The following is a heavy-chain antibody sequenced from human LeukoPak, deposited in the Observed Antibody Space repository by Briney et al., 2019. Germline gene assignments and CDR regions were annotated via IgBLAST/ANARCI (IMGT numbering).Heavy chain of an antibody. CDR3: AAEAGYSSGWYLS. CDR1: GGSFSGYY. J-gene: IGHJ5*02. D-gene: IGHD6-19*01. CDR2: INHSGST. Sequence: SETLSLTCAVYGGSFSGYYWSWIRQPPGKGLEWIGEINHSGSTNYDPSLKSRVTISVDTSKNQFSLRLTSVTAADTAVYYCAAEAGYSSGWYLSWGRGTLATVSS. V-gene: IGHV4-34*01.